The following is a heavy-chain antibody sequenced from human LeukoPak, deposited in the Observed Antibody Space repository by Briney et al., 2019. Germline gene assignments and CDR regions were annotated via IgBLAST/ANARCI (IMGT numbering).Heavy chain of an antibody. Sequence: SETLSLTCTVSDGSITNYYWGWIRQPPGKGLEWIGSIYYSGSTYYNPSLKSRVTISVDTSKNQFSLKLSSVTAADTAVYYCASREIWFGDTKPFDYWGQGTLVTVSS. CDR1: DGSITNYY. J-gene: IGHJ4*02. V-gene: IGHV4-39*01. CDR3: ASREIWFGDTKPFDY. CDR2: IYYSGST. D-gene: IGHD3-10*01.